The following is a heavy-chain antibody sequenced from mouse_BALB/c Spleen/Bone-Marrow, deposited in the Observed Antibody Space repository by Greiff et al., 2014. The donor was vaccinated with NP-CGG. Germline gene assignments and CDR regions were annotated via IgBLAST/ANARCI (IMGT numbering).Heavy chain of an antibody. D-gene: IGHD2-4*01. J-gene: IGHJ2*01. V-gene: IGHV1S81*02. CDR3: ARMITTRGFDY. CDR1: GYAFTRYW. CDR2: LNPSNGHT. Sequence: QVQLQQSGAELLKPGTSVKLSCKASGYAFTRYWMHWVKQRPGQGLEWIGELNPSNGHTNYNGKFKNKATVTVDKSSSTAYMQLSSLTSEDSAVYYCARMITTRGFDYWGRGTTLTVSS.